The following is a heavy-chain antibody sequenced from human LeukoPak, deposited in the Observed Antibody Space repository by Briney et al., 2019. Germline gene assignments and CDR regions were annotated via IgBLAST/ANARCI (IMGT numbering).Heavy chain of an antibody. CDR3: AREYYDILTGSTWFDP. CDR1: GGSISSGGYS. CDR2: IYHGGST. D-gene: IGHD3-9*01. Sequence: SQTLSLTCAVSGGSISSGGYSWSWIRQPPGKGLEWIGYIYHGGSTHYNPSLKSRVAISVDRPKNQFSLKLRSVTAADTAVYYCAREYYDILTGSTWFDPWGQGTLVTVSS. J-gene: IGHJ5*02. V-gene: IGHV4-30-2*01.